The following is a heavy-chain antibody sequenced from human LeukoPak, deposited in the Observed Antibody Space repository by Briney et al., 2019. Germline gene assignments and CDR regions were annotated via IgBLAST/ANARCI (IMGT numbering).Heavy chain of an antibody. CDR1: GFTFSSYA. CDR2: ISGSGGNT. V-gene: IGHV3-23*01. D-gene: IGHD1-26*01. Sequence: GGSLRLSCAASGFTFSSYAMSWVRQAPGKGLEWVSGISGSGGNTYYADSVKGRFTISRDNSKNTLYLQTNSLRAEDTAVYYCAKKSGSYPNFDYWGQGTLVIVSS. CDR3: AKKSGSYPNFDY. J-gene: IGHJ4*02.